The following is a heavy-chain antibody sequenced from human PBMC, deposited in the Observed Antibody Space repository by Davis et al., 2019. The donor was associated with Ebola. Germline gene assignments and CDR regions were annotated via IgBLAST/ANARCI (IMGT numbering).Heavy chain of an antibody. J-gene: IGHJ3*02. V-gene: IGHV5-51*01. D-gene: IGHD2-8*02. CDR2: IYTGDSDT. CDR1: GYSFTSYW. CDR3: ASLRRTITGMDDSFDI. Sequence: GESLKISCKGSGYSFTSYWISWVRQMPGKGLEWMGIIYTGDSDTRYSPSFRGQVTISADKSTKTAFLQWSSLKASDTAMYYCASLRRTITGMDDSFDIWGQGTMVTVSS.